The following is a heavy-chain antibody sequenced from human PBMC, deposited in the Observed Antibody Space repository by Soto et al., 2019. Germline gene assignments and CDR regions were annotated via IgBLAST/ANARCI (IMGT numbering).Heavy chain of an antibody. CDR3: AKDLMRDSSGCFDY. D-gene: IGHD3-22*01. CDR1: GGSVSSGSYY. Sequence: SETLSLTCIVSGGSVSSGSYYWSWIRQPPGKGLEWIGFMSYSGSTSYNASLKSRVTISVDTSKNQFSLRAEDTAVYYCAKDLMRDSSGCFDYWAQGTLVTVSS. CDR2: MSYSGST. V-gene: IGHV4-30-4*02. J-gene: IGHJ4*02.